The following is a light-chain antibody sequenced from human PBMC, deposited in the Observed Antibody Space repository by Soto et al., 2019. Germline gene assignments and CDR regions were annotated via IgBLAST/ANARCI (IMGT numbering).Light chain of an antibody. CDR3: QQYTSYPYP. CDR2: QAS. V-gene: IGKV1-5*03. J-gene: IGKJ2*01. CDR1: QSISSW. Sequence: DIQMTQSPSTLSASVGDRVTITCRASQSISSWLAWYQQKPGKAPKFLIYQASHLENGVPSRFSGSGSGTEFTLTISSLQPDDFATYYCQQYTSYPYPFGQGTKLEIK.